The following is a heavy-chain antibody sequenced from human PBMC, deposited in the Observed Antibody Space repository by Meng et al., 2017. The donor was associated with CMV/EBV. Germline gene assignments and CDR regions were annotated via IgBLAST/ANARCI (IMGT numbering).Heavy chain of an antibody. V-gene: IGHV1-18*01. Sequence: QGHLVQSGAEVRKQGSSVKASCKASGYTFTSYGISWVRQAPGQGLEWMGWISAYNGNTNYAQKLQGRVTMTTDTSTSTAYMELRRLRSDDTAVYYCARDRTMVRGVTGYWGQGTLVTVSS. CDR3: ARDRTMVRGVTGY. D-gene: IGHD3-10*01. CDR1: GYTFTSYG. J-gene: IGHJ4*02. CDR2: ISAYNGNT.